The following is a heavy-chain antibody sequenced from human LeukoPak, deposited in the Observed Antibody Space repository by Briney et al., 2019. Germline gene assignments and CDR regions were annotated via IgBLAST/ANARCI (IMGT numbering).Heavy chain of an antibody. Sequence: PGGSLRLSCATSGFTFNSYYMTWVRQAPGKGLEWVAHIMEDGSEKHYVDSVKGRFTISRDNAKNSLYLQMNSLRAEDTAVYYCARDGGSGADYWGQGTLVSVSS. V-gene: IGHV3-7*01. CDR1: GFTFNSYY. CDR3: ARDGGSGADY. CDR2: IMEDGSEK. D-gene: IGHD3-16*01. J-gene: IGHJ4*02.